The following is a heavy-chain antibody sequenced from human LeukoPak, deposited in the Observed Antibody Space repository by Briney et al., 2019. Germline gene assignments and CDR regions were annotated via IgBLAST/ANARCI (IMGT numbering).Heavy chain of an antibody. CDR3: ARQDLLTGRVYWFDP. D-gene: IGHD3-9*01. CDR2: IYYSGST. J-gene: IGHJ5*02. Sequence: SETLSLTCTVSGGSISSSSYYWGWLRQPPGKGLEWIGSIYYSGSTYYNPSLKSRVTISVDTSKNQFSLKPSSVTAADTAVYCCARQDLLTGRVYWFDPWGQGTLVTVSS. CDR1: GGSISSSSYY. V-gene: IGHV4-39*01.